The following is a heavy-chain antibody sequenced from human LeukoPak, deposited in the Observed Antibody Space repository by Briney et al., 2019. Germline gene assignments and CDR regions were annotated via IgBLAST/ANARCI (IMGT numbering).Heavy chain of an antibody. D-gene: IGHD3/OR15-3a*01. CDR3: AKGAFWTGYSEYFDP. CDR2: IWNDGIKK. CDR1: GFTFSTYG. J-gene: IGHJ4*01. Sequence: GGSLRLSCAASGFTFSTYGMYWVRQAPGKGLEWAALIWNDGIKKYYAESVKGRFTISRDNSKNTLYLQMDSLRVEDTAVYYCAKGAFWTGYSEYFDPWGHGILVTVSS. V-gene: IGHV3-33*06.